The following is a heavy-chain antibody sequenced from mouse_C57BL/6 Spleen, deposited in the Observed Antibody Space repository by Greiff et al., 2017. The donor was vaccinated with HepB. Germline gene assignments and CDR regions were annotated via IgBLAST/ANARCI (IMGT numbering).Heavy chain of an antibody. D-gene: IGHD1-1*01. Sequence: QVQLQQPGPELVKPGASVKISCKASGYAFSSSWMNWVKQRPGKGLEWIGRIYPGDGDTNYNGKFTGKATLTADKSSSTAYMQLSSLTSEDSAVYFCAREGGYYYGSSPYFDYWGQGTTLTVSS. V-gene: IGHV1-82*01. CDR3: AREGGYYYGSSPYFDY. CDR1: GYAFSSSW. CDR2: IYPGDGDT. J-gene: IGHJ2*01.